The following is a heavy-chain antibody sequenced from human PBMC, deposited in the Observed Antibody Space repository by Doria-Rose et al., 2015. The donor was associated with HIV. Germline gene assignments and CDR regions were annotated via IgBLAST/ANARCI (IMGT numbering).Heavy chain of an antibody. V-gene: IGHV3-9*01. CDR1: GFSFESYA. Sequence: VQLVESGGGLVQPGRSLRLSCAGSGFSFESYAMHWVRLAPGKGLEWVAGISRDSGAKGNADSVEGRFTISRDNAKKSVYLEMRSLRPEDTAFYYCAKTPIIGPKYYFYMDVWGKGTSVTVSS. D-gene: IGHD3-3*01. CDR2: ISRDSGAK. J-gene: IGHJ6*03. CDR3: AKTPIIGPKYYFYMDV.